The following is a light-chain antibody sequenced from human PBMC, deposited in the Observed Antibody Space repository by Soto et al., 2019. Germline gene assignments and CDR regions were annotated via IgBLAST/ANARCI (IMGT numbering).Light chain of an antibody. CDR2: GAS. CDR1: QSIGTN. V-gene: IGKV3-15*01. Sequence: VMTQSPSTLSVSPGERATLSCRASQSIGTNLAWYQQKPGEPPRLLISGASTRATGIPARFSGSGSGTDLTITISRLHSADFELYNCQNYNKWTRKFGQRKKVDIK. J-gene: IGKJ1*01. CDR3: QNYNKWTRK.